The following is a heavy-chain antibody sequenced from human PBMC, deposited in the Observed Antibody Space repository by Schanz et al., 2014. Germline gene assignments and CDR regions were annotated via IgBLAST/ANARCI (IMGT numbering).Heavy chain of an antibody. CDR2: INLSGGST. CDR3: ARGRGCTGGSCYSWFDL. J-gene: IGHJ5*02. Sequence: QVQLVQSGAEVKKPGASVKVSCKASGYTFTSYSMHWVRQAPGQGLEWMGIINLSGGSTNNAQKFQGRLTMTRNTSISTAYMELSSLRSEDTAVYYCARGRGCTGGSCYSWFDLWGQGTLXTVAS. V-gene: IGHV1-46*01. D-gene: IGHD2-15*01. CDR1: GYTFTSYS.